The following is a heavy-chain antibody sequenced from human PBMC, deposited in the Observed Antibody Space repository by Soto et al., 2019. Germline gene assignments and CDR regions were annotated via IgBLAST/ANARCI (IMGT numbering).Heavy chain of an antibody. CDR1: GFTFSSYA. CDR3: AKELSLSSGWTEFDY. J-gene: IGHJ4*02. Sequence: EVQLLESGGGLVQPGGSLRLSCAASGFTFSSYAMSWVRQAPGKGLEWVSAISGSGGSTYYADSVKGRFTISRDNSXXTLYLQMNSLRAEDTAVYYCAKELSLSSGWTEFDYWGQGTLVTVSS. V-gene: IGHV3-23*01. CDR2: ISGSGGST. D-gene: IGHD6-19*01.